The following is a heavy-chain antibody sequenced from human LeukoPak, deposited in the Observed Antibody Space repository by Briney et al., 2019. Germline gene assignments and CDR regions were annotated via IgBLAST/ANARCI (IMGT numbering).Heavy chain of an antibody. V-gene: IGHV1-2*04. CDR1: GYTFTGYY. CDR2: INPNSGGT. Sequence: ASVKVSCKASGYTFTGYYMRWVRQAPGQGLEWMGWINPNSGGTNYAQKFQGWVTMTRDTSISTAYMELSRLRSDDTAVYYCARGVRLGTPGLFWFDPWGQGTLVTVSS. J-gene: IGHJ5*02. CDR3: ARGVRLGTPGLFWFDP. D-gene: IGHD2-15*01.